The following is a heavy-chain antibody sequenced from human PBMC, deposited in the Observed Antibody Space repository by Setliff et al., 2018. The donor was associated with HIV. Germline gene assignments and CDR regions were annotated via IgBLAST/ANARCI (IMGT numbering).Heavy chain of an antibody. CDR3: ARRGYYGAFDI. V-gene: IGHV4-61*02. D-gene: IGHD4-17*01. J-gene: IGHJ3*02. Sequence: SETLSLTCTVSGGSISSGSYYWSWIRQPAGKGLEWIGRIFSSGSTSYNPSLKSRVTMSVDTSKNQFSLRLSSVTAADTALYYCARRGYYGAFDIWGQGTMVTVSS. CDR1: GGSISSGSYY. CDR2: IFSSGST.